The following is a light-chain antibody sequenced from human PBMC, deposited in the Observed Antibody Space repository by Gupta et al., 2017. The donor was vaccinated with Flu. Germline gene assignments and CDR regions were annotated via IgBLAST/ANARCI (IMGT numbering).Light chain of an antibody. Sequence: IVLTQSPGTLSLSPGERATLSCRASQSVSSSYLAWYQQKPGQAPRLLINGASSRATGIPDRFSGSGSGTDFTLTINRLEPEDFAVYFCQQDCSSPITFGQGTKVEIK. V-gene: IGKV3-20*01. CDR1: QSVSSSY. CDR3: QQDCSSPIT. CDR2: GAS. J-gene: IGKJ1*01.